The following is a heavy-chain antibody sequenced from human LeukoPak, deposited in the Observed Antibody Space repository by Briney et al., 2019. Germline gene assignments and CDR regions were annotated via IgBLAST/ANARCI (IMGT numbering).Heavy chain of an antibody. CDR1: GFTVSNNY. D-gene: IGHD5-18*01. V-gene: IGHV3-53*01. J-gene: IGHJ6*03. CDR2: IYSGATT. Sequence: GGSLRLSCAASGFTVSNNYMNWVRQAPGKGLEWVSGIYSGATTYYADSVKGRFTISRDNSKNTLSLQMNSLRAEDTAVYYCARELRIVDTTMLNYYYYYYMDVWGKGTTVTVSS. CDR3: ARELRIVDTTMLNYYYYYYMDV.